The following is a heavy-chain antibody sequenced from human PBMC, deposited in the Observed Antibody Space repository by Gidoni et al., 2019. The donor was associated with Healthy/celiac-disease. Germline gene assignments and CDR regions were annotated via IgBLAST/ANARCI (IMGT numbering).Heavy chain of an antibody. CDR2: IYYLGRT. Sequence: QLQLQESGPGLVKPSETLSLTCTVSGGSISSSSYYWGWIRQPPGKGLEWIGSIYYLGRTYYNPSLKSRVTISVDTSKNQFSLKLSSVTAADTAVYYCARLLRYFDWSQLGGYMDVWGKGTTVTVSS. CDR3: ARLLRYFDWSQLGGYMDV. V-gene: IGHV4-39*01. CDR1: GGSISSSSYY. D-gene: IGHD3-9*01. J-gene: IGHJ6*03.